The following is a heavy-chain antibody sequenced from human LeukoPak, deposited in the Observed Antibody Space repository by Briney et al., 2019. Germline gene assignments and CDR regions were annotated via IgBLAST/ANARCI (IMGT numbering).Heavy chain of an antibody. CDR3: ARAMYSYGMDV. CDR2: IYHSGST. V-gene: IGHV4-30-2*01. J-gene: IGHJ6*02. Sequence: PSETLSLTCAVSGGSISSGGYSWSWIRQPPGKGLEWIGYIYHSGSTYYNPSLKSRVTISVDRSKNQFSLKLSSVTAADTAVYYCARAMYSYGMDVWGQGTTVTVSS. CDR1: GGSISSGGYS.